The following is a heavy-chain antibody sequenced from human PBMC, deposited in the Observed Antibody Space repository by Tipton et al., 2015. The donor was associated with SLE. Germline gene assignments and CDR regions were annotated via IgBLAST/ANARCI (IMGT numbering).Heavy chain of an antibody. Sequence: GLVKPSETLSLTCTVSGGSIGNFRWSWVRQSAGKGLEWIGRIFNSGSTTNYNPSLKSRISISVDTYDNELSLRMRYMTVADTAVYYCTRGTVGSTAPEFWGQGILVTVSS. J-gene: IGHJ4*02. CDR3: TRGTVGSTAPEF. D-gene: IGHD1-26*01. CDR1: GGSIGNFR. CDR2: IFNSGSTT. V-gene: IGHV4-4*07.